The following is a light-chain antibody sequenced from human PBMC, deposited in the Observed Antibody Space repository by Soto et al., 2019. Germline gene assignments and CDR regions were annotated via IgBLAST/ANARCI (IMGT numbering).Light chain of an antibody. Sequence: IVLTQSPGTLSLSPGERATLSCRASQSVSSSYLAWYQQKPGQAPRLLIYGASSRATGIPDRFSGSGSGTDFTLTISRLEPEDFAVYYCQQYSSSPWTFDQGTKVEIK. V-gene: IGKV3-20*01. CDR1: QSVSSSY. CDR3: QQYSSSPWT. J-gene: IGKJ1*01. CDR2: GAS.